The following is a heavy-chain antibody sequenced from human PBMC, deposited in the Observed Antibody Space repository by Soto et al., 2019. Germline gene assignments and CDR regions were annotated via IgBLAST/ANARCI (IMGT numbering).Heavy chain of an antibody. D-gene: IGHD3-9*01. J-gene: IGHJ5*02. CDR3: ASSSPRYFARNGNNYFDP. CDR2: IYYSGSS. Sequence: QMQLQESGPGLVKPSETLSLTCSVSGDSISGTNKHWAWIRQPPGKGLEWIGSIYYSGSSYYNPSRSVRVSTSVDTSKIQFSLNLGSVTAADTSVYSCASSSPRYFARNGNNYFDPWGQGTLVTVSS. CDR1: GDSISGTNKH. V-gene: IGHV4-39*01.